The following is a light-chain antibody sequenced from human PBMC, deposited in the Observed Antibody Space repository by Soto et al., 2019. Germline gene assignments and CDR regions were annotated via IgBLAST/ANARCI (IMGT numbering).Light chain of an antibody. Sequence: DIQMTQSPSSLSASVGDRVTITCRASQGMSSWLAWYQQKPEKDPKSLIYAASSLKSGVPSRFSGSGSGTDFTLTISSLQPEDFATYYCQQYNSYPLFTFGPGTKVDIK. CDR2: AAS. CDR1: QGMSSW. V-gene: IGKV1D-16*01. J-gene: IGKJ3*01. CDR3: QQYNSYPLFT.